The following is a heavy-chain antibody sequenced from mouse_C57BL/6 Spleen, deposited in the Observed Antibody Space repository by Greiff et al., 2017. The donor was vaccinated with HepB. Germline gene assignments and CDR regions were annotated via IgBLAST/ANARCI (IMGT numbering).Heavy chain of an antibody. V-gene: IGHV1-59*01. Sequence: QVQLQQPGAELVRPGTSVKLSCKASGYTFTSYWMHWVKQRPGQGLEWIGVIDPSDSYTNYNPKFKGKATLTVDTYYSTAYMQLSSLTSEDAAVYYSARDEAYYGRNDWGQGTTLTVSS. CDR3: ARDEAYYGRND. CDR1: GYTFTSYW. J-gene: IGHJ2*01. CDR2: IDPSDSYT. D-gene: IGHD1-1*01.